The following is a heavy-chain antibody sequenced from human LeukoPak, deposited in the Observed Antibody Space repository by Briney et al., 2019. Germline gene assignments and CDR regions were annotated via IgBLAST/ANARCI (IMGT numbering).Heavy chain of an antibody. Sequence: GGSLRLSCAASGFTFSSYSMNWVRQAPGKGLEWVSSISSSSYIYYADSVKGRFTISRDNAKNSLYLQMNSLRAEDTAVYYCARGPPYYDILTGYWKEGYYFDYWGQGTLVTVSS. V-gene: IGHV3-21*01. CDR3: ARGPPYYDILTGYWKEGYYFDY. D-gene: IGHD3-9*01. CDR2: ISSSSYI. J-gene: IGHJ4*02. CDR1: GFTFSSYS.